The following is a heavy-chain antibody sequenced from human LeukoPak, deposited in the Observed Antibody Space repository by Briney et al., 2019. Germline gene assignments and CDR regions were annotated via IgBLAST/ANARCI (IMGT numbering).Heavy chain of an antibody. J-gene: IGHJ4*02. CDR1: AGSVNNSNFF. D-gene: IGHD3-22*01. CDR3: ARHGYDRSGFHSN. CDR2: IYTSGST. V-gene: IGHV4-39*01. Sequence: SETLSLTCTVSAGSVNNSNFFWGWIRQPPGRGLEWLGSIYTSGSTYSNPSLKSRVTLSIDTSKSQFSLRLTSVTAADTAVYYCARHGYDRSGFHSNWGQGTLVTVSS.